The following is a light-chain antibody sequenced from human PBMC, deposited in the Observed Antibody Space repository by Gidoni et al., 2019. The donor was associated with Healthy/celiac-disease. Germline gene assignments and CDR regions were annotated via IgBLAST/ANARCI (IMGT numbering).Light chain of an antibody. CDR2: AAS. CDR3: QQYYSYPPA. J-gene: IGKJ4*01. V-gene: IGKV1-8*01. Sequence: QGIISYLAWYQQKPGKAPKLLFYAASTLQRGVPSRFSGSGSGTDFTLTSSCLQSEDFATYYCQQYYSYPPAFGGGTKVEIK. CDR1: QGIISY.